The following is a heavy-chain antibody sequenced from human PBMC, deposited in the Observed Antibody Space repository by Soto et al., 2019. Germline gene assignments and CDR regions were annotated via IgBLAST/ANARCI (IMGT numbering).Heavy chain of an antibody. J-gene: IGHJ4*02. CDR3: VREAPCSNGVCQFDY. CDR1: GFTFSRYE. Sequence: PGGTLRLSCAASGFTFSRYEMSWVLQAPGKGLEWISYISSSGSTIHYADSVKGRFSISRDNAKKSLFLQMNSLRAEDTAVYYCVREAPCSNGVCQFDYWGRGTLVTV. D-gene: IGHD2-8*01. V-gene: IGHV3-48*03. CDR2: ISSSGSTI.